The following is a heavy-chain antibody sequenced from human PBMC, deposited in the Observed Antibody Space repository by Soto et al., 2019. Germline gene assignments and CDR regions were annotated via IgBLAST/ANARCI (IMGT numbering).Heavy chain of an antibody. J-gene: IGHJ4*02. CDR1: GNAFSGHG. Sequence: QVQLVQSGPEPKKPGASVTVSCQAFGNAFSGHGISWVRQAPGQGLEWMGWINVYKGSTNYARKFQDRVTMTTDTSTRTVYMELRSLTSDDTAVYYCGSDGDEWDQRYLDYWGQGTLVTVSS. D-gene: IGHD1-26*01. CDR2: INVYKGST. V-gene: IGHV1-18*01. CDR3: GSDGDEWDQRYLDY.